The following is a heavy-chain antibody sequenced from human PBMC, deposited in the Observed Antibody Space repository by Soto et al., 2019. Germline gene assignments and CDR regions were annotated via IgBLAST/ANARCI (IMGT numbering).Heavy chain of an antibody. Sequence: ASVKVSCKASGGTFSSYTISWVRQAPGQGLEWMGRIIPILGIANYAQKFQGRVTITGAKSTSTAYMELSSLRSEDTAVYYCAWGNCSGGSCYDWFDPWGQGTLVTVSS. CDR3: AWGNCSGGSCYDWFDP. CDR1: GGTFSSYT. D-gene: IGHD2-15*01. J-gene: IGHJ5*02. CDR2: IIPILGIA. V-gene: IGHV1-69*02.